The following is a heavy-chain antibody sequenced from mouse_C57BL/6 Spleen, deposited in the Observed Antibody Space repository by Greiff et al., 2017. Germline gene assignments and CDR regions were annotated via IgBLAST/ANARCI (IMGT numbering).Heavy chain of an antibody. CDR2: ISSGGSYT. D-gene: IGHD2-4*01. CDR3: ARHGGDYERFDY. J-gene: IGHJ2*01. Sequence: EVKLMESGGDLVKPGGSLKLSCAASGFTFSSYGMSWVRQTPDKRLEWVATISSGGSYTYYPDSVKGRFTISRDNAKNTLYLQMSSLKSEDTAMYYCARHGGDYERFDYWGQGTTLTVSS. CDR1: GFTFSSYG. V-gene: IGHV5-6*01.